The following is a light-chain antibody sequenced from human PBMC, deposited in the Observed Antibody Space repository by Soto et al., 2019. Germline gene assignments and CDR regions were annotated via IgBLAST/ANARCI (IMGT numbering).Light chain of an antibody. J-gene: IGKJ2*01. CDR2: SVF. Sequence: DIQMAQSPSSLSASVGDRVSITCRASLSIGTYLNWYQQTPGQAPRLLIHSVFTLQSGVPSRFSGSGSGTECTLAISSLQPEDAATSYFQQGYSSPLTFGQGTKLEIK. CDR1: LSIGTY. CDR3: QQGYSSPLT. V-gene: IGKV1-39*01.